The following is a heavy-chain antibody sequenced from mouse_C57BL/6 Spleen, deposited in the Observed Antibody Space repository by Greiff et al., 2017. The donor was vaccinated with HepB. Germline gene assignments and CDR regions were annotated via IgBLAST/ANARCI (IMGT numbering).Heavy chain of an antibody. J-gene: IGHJ4*01. V-gene: IGHV1-55*01. D-gene: IGHD2-3*01. Sequence: QVQLQQPGAELVKPGASVKMSCKASGYTFTSYWITWVKQRPGQGLEWIGDIYPGSGSTNYNEKFKSKATLTVDTSSSTAYMQLSSLTSEDSAVYYCARWPYDGYSLYYAMDYWGQGTSVTVSS. CDR2: IYPGSGST. CDR1: GYTFTSYW. CDR3: ARWPYDGYSLYYAMDY.